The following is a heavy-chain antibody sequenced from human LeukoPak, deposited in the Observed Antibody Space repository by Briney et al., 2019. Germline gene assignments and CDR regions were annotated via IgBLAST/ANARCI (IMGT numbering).Heavy chain of an antibody. D-gene: IGHD5-18*01. CDR1: GYSFTTYW. CDR3: ARPSQGGNSKWHYY. J-gene: IGHJ4*02. CDR2: IYPGDSDT. Sequence: GESLKISCKTSGYSFTTYWIGWVRQMPGKGLEWMGIIYPGDSDTRYSPSFQGQVTISADTSISTAYLQLSSLKASDGAMYYCARPSQGGNSKWHYYWGQGTLVTVSS. V-gene: IGHV5-51*01.